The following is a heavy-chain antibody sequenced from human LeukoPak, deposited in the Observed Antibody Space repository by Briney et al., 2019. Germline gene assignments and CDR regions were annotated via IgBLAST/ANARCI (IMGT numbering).Heavy chain of an antibody. D-gene: IGHD6-19*01. V-gene: IGHV3-9*01. CDR3: AKDSLHVGYSSGWYFGPYFDY. CDR2: ISWNSGSI. J-gene: IGHJ4*02. CDR1: GFTFDDYA. Sequence: PGGSLRLSCAASGFTFDDYAMHWVRQAPGKGLEWVSGISWNSGSIGYADSVKGRFTISRDNAKNSLYLQMNSLRAEDTALYYCAKDSLHVGYSSGWYFGPYFDYWGQGTLVTVSS.